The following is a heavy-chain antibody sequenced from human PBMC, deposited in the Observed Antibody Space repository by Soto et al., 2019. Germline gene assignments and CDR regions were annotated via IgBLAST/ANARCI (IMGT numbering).Heavy chain of an antibody. CDR1: GFTFSSYA. D-gene: IGHD6-13*01. J-gene: IGHJ6*02. CDR3: ARRQISPPTRGAAAARGAMEV. V-gene: IGHV3-23*01. Sequence: GGSLRLSCAASGFTFSSYAMSWVRQAPGKGLGWVSVIRNSGGCTYYADSVKGRFTISRDNSKNTLYLQMSSLRAEDTAVYYCARRQISPPTRGAAAARGAMEVWGQGTTVTVSS. CDR2: IRNSGGCT.